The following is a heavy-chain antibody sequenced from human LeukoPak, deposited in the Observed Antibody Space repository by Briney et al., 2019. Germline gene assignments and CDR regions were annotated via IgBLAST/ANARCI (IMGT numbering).Heavy chain of an antibody. D-gene: IGHD5-12*01. V-gene: IGHV3-48*03. CDR1: GFTFSSYE. CDR3: AKDGHAGGGYDRNYYYYYYMDV. J-gene: IGHJ6*03. Sequence: GGSLRLSCAASGFTFSSYEMNWVRQAPGKGLEWVSYISSSGSTIYYADSVKGRFTISRDNSKNTLYLQMNSLRAEDTAVYYCAKDGHAGGGYDRNYYYYYYMDVWGKGTTVTISS. CDR2: ISSSGSTI.